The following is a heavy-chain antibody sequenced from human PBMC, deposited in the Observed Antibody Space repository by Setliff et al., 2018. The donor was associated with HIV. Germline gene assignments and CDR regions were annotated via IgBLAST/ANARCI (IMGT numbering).Heavy chain of an antibody. CDR2: IYTSGSP. J-gene: IGHJ4*02. D-gene: IGHD6-19*01. V-gene: IGHV4-61*09. CDR3: ARWVYNSAWSLDY. CDR1: GGSVNSCNYH. Sequence: SETLSLTCSVSGGSVNSCNYHWAWIRQPAGKGLEWIGHIYTSGSPHYKSSLPSRLTISLDTSRNQFSLKLTSVTAADSATYYCARWVYNSAWSLDYWGQGTLVTVSS.